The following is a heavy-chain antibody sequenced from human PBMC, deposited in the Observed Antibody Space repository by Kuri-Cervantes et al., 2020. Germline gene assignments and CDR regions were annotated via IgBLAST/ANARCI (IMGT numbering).Heavy chain of an antibody. J-gene: IGHJ4*02. CDR2: MNPNSGNT. V-gene: IGHV1-8*02. CDR3: AREGTGDEDFDY. Sequence: ASVKVSCKASGYTFTTYAMHWVRQAPGQRLEWMGWMNPNSGNTGYAQKFRGRVTMTRNTYISTAYMELSSLRSEGTAVYYCAREGTGDEDFDYWGQGTLVTVSS. D-gene: IGHD7-27*01. CDR1: GYTFTTYA.